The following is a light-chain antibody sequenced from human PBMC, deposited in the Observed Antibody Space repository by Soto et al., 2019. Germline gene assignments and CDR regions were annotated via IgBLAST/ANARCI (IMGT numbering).Light chain of an antibody. CDR2: LNSDGSH. Sequence: QLVLTQSPSASASLGASVKLTCTLSSGHSSYAIAWHQQQPEKGPRYLKKLNSDGSHSKGDGIPDRFSGSNSGAERYLTISSLQSEDEADYYCQTWGTGIRVFGGGTKLTVL. CDR1: SGHSSYA. J-gene: IGLJ3*02. CDR3: QTWGTGIRV. V-gene: IGLV4-69*01.